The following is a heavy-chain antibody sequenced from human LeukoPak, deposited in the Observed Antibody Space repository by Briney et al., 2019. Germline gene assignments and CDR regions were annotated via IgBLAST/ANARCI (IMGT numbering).Heavy chain of an antibody. CDR1: GYTFTGYY. CDR2: INPNSGGT. J-gene: IGHJ5*02. V-gene: IGHV1-2*02. D-gene: IGHD6-19*01. CDR3: ARATLEYSSGSNWFDP. Sequence: GASVKVSCKASGYTFTGYYMHWVRQAPGQGLEWMGWINPNSGGTNYAQKFQGRVTMTRDTSISTAYMELSRPRSDDTAVYYCARATLEYSSGSNWFDPWGQGTLVTVSS.